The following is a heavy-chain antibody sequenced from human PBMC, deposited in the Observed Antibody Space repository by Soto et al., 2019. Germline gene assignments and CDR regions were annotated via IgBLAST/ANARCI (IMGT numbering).Heavy chain of an antibody. CDR1: GFTFSDYY. J-gene: IGHJ2*01. Sequence: QVQLVESGGGLVKTGGSRRLSCAASGFTFSDYYMSWIRQAPGKGLEWLAFISSSGTTMEYADSVKGRFSISRDNANNSVFLQMNSLRADDTAVYFCARGNWYFYLWGRGTLVTVSS. CDR3: ARGNWYFYL. CDR2: ISSSGTTM. V-gene: IGHV3-11*01.